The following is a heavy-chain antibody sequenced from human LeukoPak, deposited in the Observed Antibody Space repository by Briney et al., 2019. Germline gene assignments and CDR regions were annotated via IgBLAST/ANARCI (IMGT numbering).Heavy chain of an antibody. CDR2: INHSGST. CDR3: ARHRTTPGIAAAGRWGWFVP. V-gene: IGHV4-34*01. CDR1: GGSFSGYY. D-gene: IGHD6-13*01. Sequence: SETLSLTCAVYGGSFSGYYWSWIRQRPGKGLEWIGEINHSGSTNYNPSLKSRVTISVDTSKNQFSLKLSSVTAADTAVYYCARHRTTPGIAAAGRWGWFVPWGQGTLVTVSS. J-gene: IGHJ5*02.